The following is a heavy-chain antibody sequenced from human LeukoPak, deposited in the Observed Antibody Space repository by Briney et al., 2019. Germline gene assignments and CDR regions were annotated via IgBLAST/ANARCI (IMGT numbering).Heavy chain of an antibody. Sequence: GGSLRLSCAASGFTFSSYSMNWVRQAPGKGLEWVSSISSSSSYIYYADSVKGRFTISRDNAKNSLYPQMNSLRAEDTAVYYCARENYDFWSGYYPNWFDPWGQGTLVTVSS. CDR2: ISSSSSYI. V-gene: IGHV3-21*01. J-gene: IGHJ5*02. CDR3: ARENYDFWSGYYPNWFDP. CDR1: GFTFSSYS. D-gene: IGHD3-3*01.